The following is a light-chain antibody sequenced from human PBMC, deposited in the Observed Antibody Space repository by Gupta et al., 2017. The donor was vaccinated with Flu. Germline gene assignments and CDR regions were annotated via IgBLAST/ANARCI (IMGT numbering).Light chain of an antibody. CDR2: STN. Sequence: QTVVTQEPSFSVSPGDTVPLTCGFNSGSVSTNYYPSWYQQTPGQPPRTLIYSTNTRSSGVPDRFFGSILGNKAALTITGAQADDESDYYCALYLGSGISVFGGGTKLTVL. J-gene: IGLJ3*02. V-gene: IGLV8-61*01. CDR3: ALYLGSGISV. CDR1: SGSVSTNYY.